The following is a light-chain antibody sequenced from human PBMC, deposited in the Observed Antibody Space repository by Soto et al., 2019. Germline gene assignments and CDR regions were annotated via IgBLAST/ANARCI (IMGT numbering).Light chain of an antibody. J-gene: IGLJ3*02. CDR1: SSDVGGYNY. Sequence: QSALTQPASVSGSPGQSITISCTGTSSDVGGYNYVSWYQQHPGKAPKLMISEVSNRPSGVSNRFSGSKSGNTASLTISGLQAEDEADYYCSSYTRSSTWVFGGVTNLTVL. CDR2: EVS. CDR3: SSYTRSSTWV. V-gene: IGLV2-14*01.